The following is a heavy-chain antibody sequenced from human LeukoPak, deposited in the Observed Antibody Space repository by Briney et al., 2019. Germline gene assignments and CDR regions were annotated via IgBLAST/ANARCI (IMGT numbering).Heavy chain of an antibody. D-gene: IGHD3-3*01. CDR1: GGSISSSSYY. CDR3: AGRGSGLGVFDY. V-gene: IGHV4-39*07. J-gene: IGHJ4*02. CDR2: IYYSGST. Sequence: PSETLSLTCTVSGGSISSSSYYWGWTRQPPGKGLEWIGSIYYSGSTYYNPSLKSRVTISVDTSKNQFSLKLSSVTAADTAVYYCAGRGSGLGVFDYWGQGTLVTVSS.